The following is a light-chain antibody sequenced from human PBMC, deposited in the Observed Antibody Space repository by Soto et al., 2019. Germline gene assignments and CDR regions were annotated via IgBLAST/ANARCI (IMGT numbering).Light chain of an antibody. Sequence: QSALTQPASVSGSPGQSITISCTGTSSDVGGYNYVSWYQQHPGKAPKLMIYDVRNRPSGVSNRFSGSKAGNTASLTSSGLQAEDEADYYCSSYTSSSTLRVFGGGTKVTVL. CDR2: DVR. V-gene: IGLV2-14*01. CDR3: SSYTSSSTLRV. CDR1: SSDVGGYNY. J-gene: IGLJ2*01.